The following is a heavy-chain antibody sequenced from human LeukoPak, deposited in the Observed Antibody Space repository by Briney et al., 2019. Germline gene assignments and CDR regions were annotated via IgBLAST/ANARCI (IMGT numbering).Heavy chain of an antibody. Sequence: ASVKVSCKTSGYTFTSHGISWVRQAPGQGLEWMGWVSANNGDTKYAQRMQDRLTMTTDTSTRTAYMDLRSLSSDDTAIYYCARDWPTVIADYWGQGTLVTVSS. V-gene: IGHV1-18*01. CDR2: VSANNGDT. J-gene: IGHJ4*02. D-gene: IGHD4-11*01. CDR3: ARDWPTVIADY. CDR1: GYTFTSHG.